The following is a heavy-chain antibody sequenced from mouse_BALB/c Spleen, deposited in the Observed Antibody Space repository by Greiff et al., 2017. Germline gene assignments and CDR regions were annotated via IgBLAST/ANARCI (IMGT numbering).Heavy chain of an antibody. CDR3: AKDLGPYYGNYGAMDY. CDR2: IWSGGST. D-gene: IGHD2-1*01. Sequence: QVQLKESGPGLVQPSQSLSITCTVSGFSLTSYGVHWVRQSPGKGLEWLGVIWSGGSTDYNAAFISRLSISKDNSKSQVFLKLNSLQTDDTATYYCAKDLGPYYGNYGAMDYWGQGTSVTVSS. V-gene: IGHV2-4-1*01. CDR1: GFSLTSYG. J-gene: IGHJ4*01.